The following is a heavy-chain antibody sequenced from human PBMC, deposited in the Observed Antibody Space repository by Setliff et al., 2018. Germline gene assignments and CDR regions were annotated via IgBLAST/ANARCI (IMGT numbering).Heavy chain of an antibody. CDR1: GFTLSSYG. CDR3: AKGRLLAVADTDLDY. CDR2: IWYDGINK. Sequence: GGSLSLSCAASGFTLSSYGMHWVRQAPGKGLEWVAVIWYDGINKYYADSVKGRFTISRDNSKNTLYLQMNSLRAEDTAVYYCAKGRLLAVADTDLDYWGQGTLVTVSS. J-gene: IGHJ4*02. D-gene: IGHD6-19*01. V-gene: IGHV3-33*06.